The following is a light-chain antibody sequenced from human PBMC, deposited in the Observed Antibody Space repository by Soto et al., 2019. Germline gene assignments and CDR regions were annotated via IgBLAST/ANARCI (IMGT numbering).Light chain of an antibody. V-gene: IGLV1-40*01. J-gene: IGLJ2*01. CDR1: SSNIGAGYD. CDR2: GDT. Sequence: QSVLTQPPSVSGAPGQRVTISCTGSSSNIGAGYDVHWYQHLPGTGPKLLIYGDTNRPSGVPDRFSGSKSGTSASLAITGLQSEEEADYYCQSYDSSLSGHVVFGGGTKLTVL. CDR3: QSYDSSLSGHVV.